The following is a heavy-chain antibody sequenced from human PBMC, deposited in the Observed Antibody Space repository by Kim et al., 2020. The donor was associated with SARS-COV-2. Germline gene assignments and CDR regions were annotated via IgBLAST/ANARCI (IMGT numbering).Heavy chain of an antibody. CDR1: GFTFSSYG. V-gene: IGHV3-30*18. Sequence: GGSLRLSCAASGFTFSSYGMHWVRQAPGKGLEWVAVISYDGSNKYYADSVKGRFTISRDNSKNTLYLQMNSLRAEDTAVYYCAKLLYGEERNSPRLRRSPYDYWGQGTLVTVSS. CDR3: AKLLYGEERNSPRLRRSPYDY. CDR2: ISYDGSNK. D-gene: IGHD2-15*01. J-gene: IGHJ4*02.